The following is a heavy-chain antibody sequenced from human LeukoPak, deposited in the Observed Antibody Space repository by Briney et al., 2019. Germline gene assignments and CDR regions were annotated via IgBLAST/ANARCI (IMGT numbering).Heavy chain of an antibody. CDR2: ISSSGSTI. CDR3: AGYCGGGSCNAAGY. J-gene: IGHJ4*02. Sequence: GGSLGLSCAGSGFTFSDYYMSWIRQAPRKGLEWVSYISSSGSTIYYADSVKGRFTTSRDNARNSLYLQMNSLRAEDTAVYYCAGYCGGGSCNAAGYWGQGTLVTVSS. D-gene: IGHD2-15*01. CDR1: GFTFSDYY. V-gene: IGHV3-11*01.